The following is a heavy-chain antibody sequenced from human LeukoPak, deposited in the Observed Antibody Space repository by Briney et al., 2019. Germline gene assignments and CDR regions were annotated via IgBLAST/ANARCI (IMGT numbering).Heavy chain of an antibody. J-gene: IGHJ4*02. Sequence: GGSLRLPCAASGFTFSSYGMHWVRQAPGKGLEWVAVISYDGSNKYYADSVKGRFTISRDNSKNTLYLQMNSLRAEDTAVYYCAKVGRIRYFDWLSEYFDYWGQGTLVTVSS. CDR1: GFTFSSYG. D-gene: IGHD3-9*01. CDR3: AKVGRIRYFDWLSEYFDY. CDR2: ISYDGSNK. V-gene: IGHV3-30*18.